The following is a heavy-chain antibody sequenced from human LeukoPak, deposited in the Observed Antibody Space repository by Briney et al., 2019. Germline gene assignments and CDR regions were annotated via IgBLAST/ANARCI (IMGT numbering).Heavy chain of an antibody. J-gene: IGHJ4*02. CDR1: GFTFSSYW. Sequence: GGSLRLSCAASGFTFSSYWMHWVRQAPGKGLVWVSRINSDGSITSYADSVKGRFTISRDNAKNTLYLQMNSLRAEDTAVYYCARSYYDILTGYYSFDYWGQGTLVTVSS. CDR3: ARSYYDILTGYYSFDY. D-gene: IGHD3-9*01. CDR2: INSDGSIT. V-gene: IGHV3-74*01.